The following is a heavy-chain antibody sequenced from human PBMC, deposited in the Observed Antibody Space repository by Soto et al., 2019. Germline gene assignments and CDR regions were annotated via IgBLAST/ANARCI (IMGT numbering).Heavy chain of an antibody. V-gene: IGHV4-34*01. CDR3: ARGLNYGSGSIFDY. Sequence: SSTLSLTCAVYGGSFSGYYWRWIRQPPGKVLEWIGEINHSGSTNYSPSLKSRVTISVDTSKNQFSLKLSSVTAADTAVYYCARGLNYGSGSIFDYWGQGTLVTVSS. CDR1: GGSFSGYY. J-gene: IGHJ4*02. D-gene: IGHD3-10*01. CDR2: INHSGST.